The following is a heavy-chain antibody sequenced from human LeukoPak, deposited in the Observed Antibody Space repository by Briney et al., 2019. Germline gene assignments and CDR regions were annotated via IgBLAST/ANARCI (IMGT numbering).Heavy chain of an antibody. Sequence: SGTLSLTCAVSGGSISSSNWWSWVRQPPGKGLEWVGEIYHSGSTNYNPSLKSRVTISVDKSKNQFSLKLSSVTAADTAVYYCARWEAAAGSFDAFDIWGQGTMVTVSS. V-gene: IGHV4-4*02. J-gene: IGHJ3*02. CDR1: GGSISSSNW. CDR3: ARWEAAAGSFDAFDI. D-gene: IGHD6-13*01. CDR2: IYHSGST.